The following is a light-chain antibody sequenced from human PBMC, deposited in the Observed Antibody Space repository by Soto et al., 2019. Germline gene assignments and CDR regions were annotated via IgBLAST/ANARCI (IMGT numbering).Light chain of an antibody. CDR3: TSYTARSTVV. V-gene: IGLV2-14*01. CDR1: SSDVGNYNY. Sequence: QSALTQPASVSGSPGQSITISCTGTSSDVGNYNYVSWYQQHPGKAPKLMIYEVTNRPSGVSNRLSGSKSGNTASLTISGLTDEDEADYSCTSYTARSTVVFGGGTKLTVL. J-gene: IGLJ2*01. CDR2: EVT.